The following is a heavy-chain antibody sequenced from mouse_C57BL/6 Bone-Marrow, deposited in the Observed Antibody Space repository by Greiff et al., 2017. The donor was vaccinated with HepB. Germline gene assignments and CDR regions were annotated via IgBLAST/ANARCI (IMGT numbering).Heavy chain of an antibody. CDR2: ISYSGST. J-gene: IGHJ3*01. CDR3: ARTYDGYYVFPY. CDR1: GYSITSGYD. D-gene: IGHD2-3*01. V-gene: IGHV3-1*01. Sequence: EVKLVESGPGMVKPSQSLSLTCTVTGYSITSGYDWHLIRHFPGNKLEWMGYISYSGSTNYNPSLKSRISITHDTSKNHFFLKLNSVTTEDTATYYCARTYDGYYVFPYWGQGTLVTVSA.